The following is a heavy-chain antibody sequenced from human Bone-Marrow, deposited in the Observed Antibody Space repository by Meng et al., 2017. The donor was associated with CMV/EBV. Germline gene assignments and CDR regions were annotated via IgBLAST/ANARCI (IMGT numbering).Heavy chain of an antibody. J-gene: IGHJ4*02. D-gene: IGHD2-21*01. CDR2: LTSGGGA. Sequence: GESLKISCAASGFTFDDYAMHWVRQAPGKGLEWVSTLTSGGGAFYADSVKGRFTISRDNSKNTLYLQMNSLRAEDTALFYCAKDLNYGGISGLDYWGQGTPVTVSS. CDR3: AKDLNYGGISGLDY. V-gene: IGHV3-23*01. CDR1: GFTFDDYA.